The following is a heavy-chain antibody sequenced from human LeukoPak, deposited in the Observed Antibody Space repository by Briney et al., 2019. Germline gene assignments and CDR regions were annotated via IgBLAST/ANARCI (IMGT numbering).Heavy chain of an antibody. D-gene: IGHD2-15*01. CDR2: IYYTGST. J-gene: IGHJ5*02. CDR1: GRSISSYY. CDR3: ARGSREKHCSGGSCYTWWNP. V-gene: IGHV4-59*12. Sequence: PSETLSLTCTVSGRSISSYYWSWIRQPPGKGLEWIGYIYYTGSTNYNPSLKSRVTISVDTSKNQFSLKLSSVTAADTAVYYCARGSREKHCSGGSCYTWWNPWGQGTLVTVSS.